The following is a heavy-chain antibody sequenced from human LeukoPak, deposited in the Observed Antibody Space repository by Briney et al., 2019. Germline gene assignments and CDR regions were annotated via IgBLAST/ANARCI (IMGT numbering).Heavy chain of an antibody. V-gene: IGHV5-51*01. Sequence: GESLRISCKASGYSFTNYWIAWVRQKPGKGLEWMGIMHPGESEINYSPSFQGQVTISADTSISTAYLEWYSLKASDSAIYYCAKTIASLGSGARYFDPWGQGTMITVSS. CDR3: AKTIASLGSGARYFDP. J-gene: IGHJ5*02. CDR1: GYSFTNYW. D-gene: IGHD5/OR15-5a*01. CDR2: MHPGESEI.